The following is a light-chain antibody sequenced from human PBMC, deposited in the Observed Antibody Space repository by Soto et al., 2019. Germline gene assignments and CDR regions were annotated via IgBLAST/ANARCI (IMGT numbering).Light chain of an antibody. CDR1: NIGSKR. V-gene: IGLV3-21*04. CDR2: YDS. Sequence: SYELTQPPSVSVAPGKAASITCGGNNIGSKRVHWYQQKPGQAPVLVIYYDSGRPSGIPERFSGSNSGTTATLTINRVEAGDGADYYCQVWDPSTDHPVFGGGTKVTVL. J-gene: IGLJ3*02. CDR3: QVWDPSTDHPV.